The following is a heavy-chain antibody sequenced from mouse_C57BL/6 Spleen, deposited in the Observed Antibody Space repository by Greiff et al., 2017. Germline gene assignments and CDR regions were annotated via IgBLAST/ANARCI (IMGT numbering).Heavy chain of an antibody. D-gene: IGHD2-3*01. CDR3: ARWYDGYRIAY. Sequence: EVQLQQPGAELVKPGASVKLSCTASGFNITDYYMHWVKQRPEQGLEWIGRIDPADGETKYAPKFQGKATITADTSSNTAYLQLSSLTSEDTAVYYCARWYDGYRIAYWGQGTLVTVSA. CDR1: GFNITDYY. V-gene: IGHV14-2*01. J-gene: IGHJ3*01. CDR2: IDPADGET.